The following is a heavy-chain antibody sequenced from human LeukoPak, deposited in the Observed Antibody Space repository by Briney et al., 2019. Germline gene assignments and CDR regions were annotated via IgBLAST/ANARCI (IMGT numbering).Heavy chain of an antibody. Sequence: SETLSLTCTVSGGSISSSSYYWGWIRQSPGKGLEWIGSIYYSGSTYYNPSLKSRVTISVDTSKNQFSLKLSSVTAADTAVYYCARRYLRNWFDPWGQGTLVTVSS. D-gene: IGHD1-1*01. CDR2: IYYSGST. V-gene: IGHV4-39*01. CDR3: ARRYLRNWFDP. CDR1: GGSISSSSYY. J-gene: IGHJ5*02.